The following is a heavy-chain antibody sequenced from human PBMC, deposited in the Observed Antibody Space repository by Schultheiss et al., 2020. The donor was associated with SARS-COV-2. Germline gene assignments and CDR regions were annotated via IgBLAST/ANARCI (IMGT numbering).Heavy chain of an antibody. V-gene: IGHV1-18*04. CDR1: GYTFTSYG. CDR3: ARRGYSSGWKRGGAYYYGMDV. D-gene: IGHD6-19*01. CDR2: INAGNGNT. J-gene: IGHJ6*02. Sequence: ASVKVSCKASGYTFTSYGISWVRQAPGQRLEWMGWINAGNGNTNYAQKFQGRVTITADESASTAYMELSSLRSEDTAVYYCARRGYSSGWKRGGAYYYGMDVWGQGTTVTVSS.